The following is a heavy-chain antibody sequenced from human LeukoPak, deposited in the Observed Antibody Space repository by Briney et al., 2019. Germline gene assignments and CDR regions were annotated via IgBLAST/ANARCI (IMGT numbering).Heavy chain of an antibody. CDR3: ARVKIAAINYYYYMDV. CDR2: IYYSGST. CDR1: GGSISSGGSY. Sequence: SETLSLTCTVSGGSISSGGSYWSWIRQHPGKGLEWIGYIYYSGSTYYNPSLKSRVTISVDTSKNQFSLKLSSVTAADTAVYYCARVKIAAINYYYYMDVWGKGTTVTVSS. D-gene: IGHD2-2*02. V-gene: IGHV4-31*03. J-gene: IGHJ6*03.